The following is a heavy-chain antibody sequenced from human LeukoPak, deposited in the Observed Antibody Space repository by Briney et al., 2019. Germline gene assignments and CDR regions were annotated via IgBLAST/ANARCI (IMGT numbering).Heavy chain of an antibody. Sequence: GGSLRLSCAASGFIFTTYLLSGGRQAPGKGLEWVAHINIDGKEEFYVDSVRGRFTISRDNAENSLFLQMNNPRAEDTAVYYCASRKVGATRYNWFDPWGQGTLVTVSS. CDR1: GFIFTTYL. CDR2: INIDGKEE. V-gene: IGHV3-7*01. D-gene: IGHD1-26*01. J-gene: IGHJ5*02. CDR3: ASRKVGATRYNWFDP.